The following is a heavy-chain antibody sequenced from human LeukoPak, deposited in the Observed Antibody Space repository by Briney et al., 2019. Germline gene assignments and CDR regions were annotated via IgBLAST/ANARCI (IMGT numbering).Heavy chain of an antibody. J-gene: IGHJ3*02. Sequence: ASVKVSCKASGYTFTDYYIHWVRPAPGQGLEWMGWINPNSGGTNYAQKFQGRVTMTGDTSISTAYMELSRLGSDDTAVYYCARDSNYDLLTASAFDIWGQGTMVTVSS. CDR2: INPNSGGT. CDR3: ARDSNYDLLTASAFDI. CDR1: GYTFTDYY. V-gene: IGHV1-2*02. D-gene: IGHD3-9*01.